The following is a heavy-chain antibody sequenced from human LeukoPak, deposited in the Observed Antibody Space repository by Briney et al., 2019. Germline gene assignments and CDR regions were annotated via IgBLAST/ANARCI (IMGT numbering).Heavy chain of an antibody. CDR2: IYPRDGST. CDR1: GYTFTSNY. J-gene: IGHJ4*02. CDR3: ARDQEGFDY. Sequence: GASVKVSCKASGYTFTSNYIHWVRQAPGQGLEWMGMIYPRDGSTSYAQKFQGRVTVTRDTSTSTVHMGLSGLRSKDTAVYYCARDQEGFDYWGQGTLVTVSS. V-gene: IGHV1-46*01.